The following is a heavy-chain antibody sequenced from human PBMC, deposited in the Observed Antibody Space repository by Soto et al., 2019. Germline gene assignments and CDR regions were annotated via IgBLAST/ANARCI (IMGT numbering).Heavy chain of an antibody. CDR1: EFIFSSYG. D-gene: IGHD1-26*01. V-gene: IGHV3-30*03. J-gene: IGHJ1*01. Sequence: QVQLVESGGGVVQPGRSLRLSCAASEFIFSSYGMHWVRQAPGKGLEWVAVISSDGSVKYYADSVKGRFTISRDNSKNTLYLQMNSLRTEDTAVYHCAREWHSRGYGAYLQHWGQGTLVTVSS. CDR2: ISSDGSVK. CDR3: AREWHSRGYGAYLQH.